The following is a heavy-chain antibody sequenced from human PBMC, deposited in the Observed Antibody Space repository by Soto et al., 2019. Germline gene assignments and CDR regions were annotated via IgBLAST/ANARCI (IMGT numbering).Heavy chain of an antibody. V-gene: IGHV4-34*01. CDR3: ARAPDKYYFDS. CDR2: INHSGST. Sequence: ETLSLTCAVYGGSFSGYYWSWIRQPPGKGLEWIGEINHSGSTNYNPSLKSRVTISVDTSKNQFSLKLRSVTAADMAVFYCARAPDKYYFDSWGQGTLVTVSS. CDR1: GGSFSGYY. J-gene: IGHJ4*02.